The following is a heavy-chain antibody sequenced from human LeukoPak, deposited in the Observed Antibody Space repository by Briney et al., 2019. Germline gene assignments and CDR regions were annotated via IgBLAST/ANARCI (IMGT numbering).Heavy chain of an antibody. Sequence: GRSLRLSCAASGFTFSTYAMHWVRQAPGKGLEWVAVIWSDSTNKYYADSVRGRFTISIDNSKNTLYLQMSSLRAEDTAMYYCARDRLTTVTTFPFDYWGQGTLVTVSS. CDR1: GFTFSTYA. CDR3: ARDRLTTVTTFPFDY. CDR2: IWSDSTNK. J-gene: IGHJ4*02. V-gene: IGHV3-33*01. D-gene: IGHD4-17*01.